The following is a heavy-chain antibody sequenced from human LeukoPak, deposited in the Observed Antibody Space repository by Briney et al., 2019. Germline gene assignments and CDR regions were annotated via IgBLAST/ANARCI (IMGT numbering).Heavy chain of an antibody. V-gene: IGHV4-31*03. CDR3: ARAEMATIDYFDY. D-gene: IGHD5-24*01. J-gene: IGHJ4*02. CDR2: IYYSGST. CDR1: GGSISSGGYY. Sequence: SQTLSLTCTVSGGSISSGGYYWSWIRQHPGKGLEWIGYIYYSGSTYYNPSLKSRVTISVDTSKNQFSLKLSSVTAADTAVYYCARAEMATIDYFDYWGQGTLVTVSS.